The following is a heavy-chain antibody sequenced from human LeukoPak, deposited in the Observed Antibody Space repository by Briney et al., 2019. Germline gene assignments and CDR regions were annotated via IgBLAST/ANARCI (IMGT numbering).Heavy chain of an antibody. CDR3: ARRGTGCSGGSCYSILWYFDL. V-gene: IGHV4-59*08. Sequence: SETLSLTCTVSGGSISSYYWSWIRQPPGKGLEWIGYIYYSGSTNYNPSLKSRVTISVDTSKNQFSLKLSSVTAADTAVYYCARRGTGCSGGSCYSILWYFDLWGRGTLVTVSS. D-gene: IGHD2-15*01. CDR2: IYYSGST. CDR1: GGSISSYY. J-gene: IGHJ2*01.